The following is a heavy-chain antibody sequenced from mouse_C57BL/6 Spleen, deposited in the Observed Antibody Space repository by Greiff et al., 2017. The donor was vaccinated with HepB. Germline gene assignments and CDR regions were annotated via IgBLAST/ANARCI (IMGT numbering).Heavy chain of an antibody. J-gene: IGHJ2*01. V-gene: IGHV1-52*01. Sequence: QVHVKQPGAELVRPGSSVKLSCKASGYTFTSYWMHWVKQRPIQGLEWIGNIDPSDSETHYNQKFKDKATLTVDKSSSTAYMQLSSLTFEDSAVYYCARSGNYVYFDYWGQGTTLTVSS. CDR3: ARSGNYVYFDY. D-gene: IGHD2-1*01. CDR1: GYTFTSYW. CDR2: IDPSDSET.